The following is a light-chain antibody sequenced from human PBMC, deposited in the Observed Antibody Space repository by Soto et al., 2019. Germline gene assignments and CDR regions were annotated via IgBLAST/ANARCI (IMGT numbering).Light chain of an antibody. CDR1: QGIRND. V-gene: IGKV1-6*01. CDR3: LQDYIYPLT. J-gene: IGKJ4*01. CDR2: AAS. Sequence: AIQMTQSPSSLSASVGDRVTVTCRASQGIRNDLGWYQQKPGKAPNLLIYAASSLQSGVPSRFSGSGSGTNFTLTISSLQPEDFATYFCLQDYIYPLTFGGGTKVEIK.